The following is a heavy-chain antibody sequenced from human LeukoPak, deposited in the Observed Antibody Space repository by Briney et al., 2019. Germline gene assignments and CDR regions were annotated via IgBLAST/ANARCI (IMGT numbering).Heavy chain of an antibody. Sequence: GGSLRLSCAASGFTFSSYWMLWVRQAPGKGPVWVSRINSDGSSTTYADSVKGRFTISRDNAKNTLYLQMNSLRAEDTAVYYCARDRGYSQDYWGQGTLVTVSS. CDR2: INSDGSST. CDR3: ARDRGYSQDY. J-gene: IGHJ4*02. D-gene: IGHD5-18*01. CDR1: GFTFSSYW. V-gene: IGHV3-74*01.